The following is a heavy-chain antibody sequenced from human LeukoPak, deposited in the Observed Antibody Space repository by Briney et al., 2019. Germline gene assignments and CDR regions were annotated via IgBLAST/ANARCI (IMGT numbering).Heavy chain of an antibody. J-gene: IGHJ6*02. CDR2: IDSDGSGT. CDR1: GLTLSGYW. Sequence: GGSLRLSCSASGLTLSGYWMHWVRQIPGKGLVWVSRIDSDGSGTSYADSVKGRFTISRDDVKNMLYLQMNSLRAEDTAVYYCARDAYYYYGMDVWGQGTTVTVSS. CDR3: ARDAYYYYGMDV. V-gene: IGHV3-74*01.